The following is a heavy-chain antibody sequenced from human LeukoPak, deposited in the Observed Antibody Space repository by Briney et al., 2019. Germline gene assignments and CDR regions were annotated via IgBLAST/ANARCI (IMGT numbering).Heavy chain of an antibody. J-gene: IGHJ4*02. CDR1: GFTFRIYN. CDR3: ASNSGYEKGY. Sequence: GGSLRLSCAASGFTFRIYNMHWVRQAPGKGLEWVAVITYDGSEKYYAESVKGRFTISRDNSKDTLYLQMNSLRAEDTAVYYFASNSGYEKGYWGQGTLATVSS. CDR2: ITYDGSEK. V-gene: IGHV3-30*03. D-gene: IGHD5-12*01.